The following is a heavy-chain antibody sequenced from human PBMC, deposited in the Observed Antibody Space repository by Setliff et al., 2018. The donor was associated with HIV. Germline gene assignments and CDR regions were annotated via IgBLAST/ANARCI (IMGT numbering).Heavy chain of an antibody. CDR3: ATVYYYDGSGSPYYFDY. CDR1: GFTFSNAW. D-gene: IGHD3-22*01. Sequence: GGSLRLSCAVSGFTFSNAWMSWVRQAPGKGLEWVGRMISKTDGGTTDYAAPVKGRFTISRDDSKNTLYLQMNTLKIEDTAVYYCATVYYYDGSGSPYYFDYWGQGTLVTVSS. CDR2: MISKTDGGTT. V-gene: IGHV3-15*01. J-gene: IGHJ4*02.